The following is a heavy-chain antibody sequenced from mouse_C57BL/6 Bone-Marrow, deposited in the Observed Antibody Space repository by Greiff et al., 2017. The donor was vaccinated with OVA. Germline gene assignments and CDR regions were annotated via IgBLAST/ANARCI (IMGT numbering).Heavy chain of an antibody. CDR2: ISYSGST. D-gene: IGHD1-1*01. Sequence: EVKLVESGPGLAKPSQTLSLTCSVTGYSITSDYWNWIRKFPGNKLEYMGYISYSGSTYYNPSLKSRISITRDTSKNQYYLQLNSVTTEDTATYYCARDTTVVAPHWYFDVWGTGTTVTVSS. J-gene: IGHJ1*03. CDR3: ARDTTVVAPHWYFDV. V-gene: IGHV3-8*01. CDR1: GYSITSDY.